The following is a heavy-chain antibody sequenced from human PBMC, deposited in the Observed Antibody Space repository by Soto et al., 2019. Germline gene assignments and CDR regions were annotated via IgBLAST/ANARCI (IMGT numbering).Heavy chain of an antibody. CDR1: GFTFSSYW. D-gene: IGHD3-3*01. Sequence: EVQLVESGGGLVQPGGSLRLSCAASGFTFSSYWMSWVRQAPGKWLEWVANIKQDGSEKYYVDSVKGRFTISRDNAKNSLYLQMNSLRAEDTAVYYCAKEYRRTYYDFWSGYSGMDVWGKGTTVTVSS. V-gene: IGHV3-7*01. CDR3: AKEYRRTYYDFWSGYSGMDV. CDR2: IKQDGSEK. J-gene: IGHJ6*04.